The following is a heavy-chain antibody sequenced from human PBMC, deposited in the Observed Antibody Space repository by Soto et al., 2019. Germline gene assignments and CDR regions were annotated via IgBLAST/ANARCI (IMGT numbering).Heavy chain of an antibody. J-gene: IGHJ6*02. CDR2: INPNSGGT. CDR3: ARSLTEGYCTITGCYTRPLYGMDV. D-gene: IGHD2-2*02. V-gene: IGHV1-2*02. Sequence: AEVKVSCKASGYTFSGYYIHWLRQAPGQGLEWMGWINPNSGGTNYAQKFQGRVTVTRDTPTSTAYMELSRLASDDTAVYYCARSLTEGYCTITGCYTRPLYGMDVWGQGTTVTVYS. CDR1: GYTFSGYY.